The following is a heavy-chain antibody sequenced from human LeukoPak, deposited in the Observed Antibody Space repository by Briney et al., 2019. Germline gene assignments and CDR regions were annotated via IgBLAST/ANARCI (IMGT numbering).Heavy chain of an antibody. CDR3: ARESRALSCSSTSCYYYYYGMDV. D-gene: IGHD2-2*01. J-gene: IGHJ6*02. V-gene: IGHV4-39*07. CDR2: INHSGST. CDR1: GGSISSSSYY. Sequence: SETLSLTCTVSGGSISSSSYYWGWIRQPPGKGLEWIGEINHSGSTNYNPSLKSRVTISVDTSKNQFSLKLSSVTAADTAVYYCARESRALSCSSTSCYYYYYGMDVWGQGTTVTVSS.